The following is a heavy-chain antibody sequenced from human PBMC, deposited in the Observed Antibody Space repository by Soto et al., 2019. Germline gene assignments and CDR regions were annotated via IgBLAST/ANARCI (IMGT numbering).Heavy chain of an antibody. V-gene: IGHV1-2*04. CDR2: INPNSGGT. D-gene: IGHD6-19*01. Sequence: ASVKVSCKASGYTFTGYYMHWVRQAPGQGLEWMGWINPNSGGTNYAQKFQGWVTMTRDTSISTAYMELSRLRSDDTAAYYCARFPHDNSSGWPFDYWGQGTLVTVSS. CDR3: ARFPHDNSSGWPFDY. J-gene: IGHJ4*02. CDR1: GYTFTGYY.